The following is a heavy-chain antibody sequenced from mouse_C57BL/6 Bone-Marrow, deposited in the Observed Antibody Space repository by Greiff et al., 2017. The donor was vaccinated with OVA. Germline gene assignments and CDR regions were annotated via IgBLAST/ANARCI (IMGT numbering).Heavy chain of an antibody. D-gene: IGHD2-5*01. V-gene: IGHV2-4*01. J-gene: IGHJ4*01. CDR3: AKKDSNYEDAMDY. CDR2: IWRGGST. CDR1: GFSLTSYG. Sequence: VQVVESGPGLVQPSQSLSITCTVSGFSLTSYGVHWVRQPPGKGLEWLGVIWRGGSTDYNAAFISRLSISKDNSKSQVFFKMNSLQADDTAIYYCAKKDSNYEDAMDYWGQGTSVTVSS.